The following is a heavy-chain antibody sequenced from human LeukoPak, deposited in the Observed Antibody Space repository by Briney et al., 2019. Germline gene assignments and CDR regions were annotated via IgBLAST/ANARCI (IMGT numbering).Heavy chain of an antibody. J-gene: IGHJ4*02. D-gene: IGHD2-2*01. CDR2: ISAYNGNT. V-gene: IGHV1-18*01. CDR1: GYTFTSYG. Sequence: ASVKVSCKASGYTFTSYGISWVRQAPGQGLEWMGWISAYNGNTNYAQKLQGRVTMTTDTSTSTAYMELRSLRSDDTAVYYCARSGHYCSSTSCFLYYFDYWGQGTLVTVSS. CDR3: ARSGHYCSSTSCFLYYFDY.